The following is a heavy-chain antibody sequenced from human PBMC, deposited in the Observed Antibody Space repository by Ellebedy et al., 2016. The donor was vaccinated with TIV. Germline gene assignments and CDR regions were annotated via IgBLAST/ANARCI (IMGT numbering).Heavy chain of an antibody. V-gene: IGHV3-48*01. CDR3: ARDAMIWIFDS. Sequence: PGGSLRLSCAASGFTFSSYSMNWVRQAPGKGLEWVSYIGNSDTKYYADSVRGRFTISRDKSKKSVYLQIKSLRVEDTGVYYCARDAMIWIFDSWGQGTLVTVSS. CDR1: GFTFSSYS. D-gene: IGHD3-22*01. J-gene: IGHJ4*02. CDR2: IGNSDTK.